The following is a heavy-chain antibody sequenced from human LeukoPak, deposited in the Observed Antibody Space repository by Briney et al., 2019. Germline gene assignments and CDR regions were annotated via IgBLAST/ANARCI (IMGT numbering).Heavy chain of an antibody. Sequence: GGSLRLSCAASGFTVSSNYMSWVRQAPGKGLEWVSVIYSDGTTYYADSVKGRFTISRDNSKNTLYLQMNNLRAEDTAVYYCARETTAPYRHFDHWGQGTLVTVSS. CDR2: IYSDGTT. D-gene: IGHD4-17*01. CDR3: ARETTAPYRHFDH. CDR1: GFTVSSNY. J-gene: IGHJ4*02. V-gene: IGHV3-66*01.